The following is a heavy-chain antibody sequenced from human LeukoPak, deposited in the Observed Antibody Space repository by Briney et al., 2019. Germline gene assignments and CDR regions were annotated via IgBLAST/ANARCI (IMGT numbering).Heavy chain of an antibody. Sequence: ASVKVSCKATGGTFNSYGVSWVRQAPGQGLEWMGGISPIFGTSTYAQKFQGRVTITADESTSTAYMELSSLRSEDTAVSYCARSNYYGSGTPAYYYGMDVWGIGTTVTVSS. J-gene: IGHJ6*04. D-gene: IGHD3-10*01. CDR1: GGTFNSYG. CDR2: ISPIFGTS. V-gene: IGHV1-69*01. CDR3: ARSNYYGSGTPAYYYGMDV.